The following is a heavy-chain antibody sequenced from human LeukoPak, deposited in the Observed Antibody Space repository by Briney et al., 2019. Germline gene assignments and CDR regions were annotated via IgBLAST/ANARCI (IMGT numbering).Heavy chain of an antibody. CDR2: ISSNGGST. V-gene: IGHV3-64D*06. J-gene: IGHJ5*02. CDR1: GFTFSSYT. CDR3: VKDPKWFGP. Sequence: PGGSLRLSCSASGFTFSSYTMHWVRQAPGKGLEYVSGISSNGGSTYYADSVKDRFTISRDNSKNTLYLQMGSLRVEDTAVYYCVKDPKWFGPWGQGTLVTVSS.